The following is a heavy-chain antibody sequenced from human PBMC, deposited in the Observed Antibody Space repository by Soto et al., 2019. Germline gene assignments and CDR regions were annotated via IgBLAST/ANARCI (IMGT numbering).Heavy chain of an antibody. D-gene: IGHD3-10*01. CDR2: INQDGSEI. CDR1: RFTLSSFW. J-gene: IGHJ4*02. CDR3: VSAVASAGSY. Sequence: EVQLVESGGGLVQPGGSLRLSCAASRFTLSSFWMNWVRQAPGKGLEWVANINQDGSEIYYVDSVKGRFTISRDNAKNSLYLQMISLRVEDTAVYYCVSAVASAGSYWGQGTLVTVSS. V-gene: IGHV3-7*01.